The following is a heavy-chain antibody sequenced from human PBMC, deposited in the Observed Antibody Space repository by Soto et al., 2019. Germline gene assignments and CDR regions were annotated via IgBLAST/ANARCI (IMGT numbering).Heavy chain of an antibody. CDR1: GGSISSSSYF. J-gene: IGHJ5*02. V-gene: IGHV4-39*01. D-gene: IGHD2-21*02. CDR3: ARHPSDFWFDP. CDR2: IYYSGST. Sequence: SETLSLTCTVSGGSISSSSYFWGWIRQPPGKGLEWVGSIYYSGSTYYNPSLKSRVTVSVDTSKNQFSLKLSSVTAADTAVYYCARHPSDFWFDPWGQGTLVT.